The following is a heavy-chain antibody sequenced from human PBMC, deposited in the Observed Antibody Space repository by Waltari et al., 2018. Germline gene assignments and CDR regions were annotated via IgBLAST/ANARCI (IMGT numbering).Heavy chain of an antibody. Sequence: EVQLVESGGGLVQPGGSLRLSCAASGFTFSRYSMNWVRQAPGKVLEWVSYISSSSSTIYYADSVKGRFTISRDNAKNSLYLQMNSLRAEDTAVYYCARVVGAFDIWGQGTMVTVSS. V-gene: IGHV3-48*01. D-gene: IGHD2-15*01. J-gene: IGHJ3*02. CDR2: ISSSSSTI. CDR1: GFTFSRYS. CDR3: ARVVGAFDI.